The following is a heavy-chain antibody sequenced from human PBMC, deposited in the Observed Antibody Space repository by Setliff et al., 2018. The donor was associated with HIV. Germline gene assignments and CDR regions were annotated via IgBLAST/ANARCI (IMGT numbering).Heavy chain of an antibody. CDR2: ISWDGGST. CDR3: ARAKTSGTYYGWSY. Sequence: QPGGSLRLSCAASGFTFDDYTMHWVRQAPGKGLEWVSLISWDGGSTSYADSVKGRFTISRDNAKNSLYLQMNSLRAEDTAVYYCARAKTSGTYYGWSYWGQGTLVTVSS. CDR1: GFTFDDYT. J-gene: IGHJ4*02. D-gene: IGHD1-26*01. V-gene: IGHV3-43*01.